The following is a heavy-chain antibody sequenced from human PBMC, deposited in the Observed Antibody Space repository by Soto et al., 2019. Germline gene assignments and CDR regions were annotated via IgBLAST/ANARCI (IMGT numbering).Heavy chain of an antibody. J-gene: IGHJ6*02. V-gene: IGHV1-69*12. D-gene: IGHD3-10*01. Sequence: QVQLVQSGAEVKKPGSSVKVSCKASGGTFSSYAISWVRQAPGQGLEWMGGIIPIFGTANYAQKFQGRVTITADESTSTAYMELSSLRSEDTAVYYCARRVMVRGVIMGPYYYGMDVWGQGATVTVSS. CDR2: IIPIFGTA. CDR1: GGTFSSYA. CDR3: ARRVMVRGVIMGPYYYGMDV.